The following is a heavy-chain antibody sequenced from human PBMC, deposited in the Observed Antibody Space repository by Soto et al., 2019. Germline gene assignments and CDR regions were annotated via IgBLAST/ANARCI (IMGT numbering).Heavy chain of an antibody. V-gene: IGHV3-48*02. CDR1: GFSFSTYS. D-gene: IGHD6-6*01. Sequence: EVQLVESGGGLVQPGGSLRLCCAAYGFSFSTYSMNWVRQAPGKGLEWVSYISSRSYTIYYIDSVKGRFTISRDNAKSSLYLQMNSLRDEDTAVYYCARGGNSSYNGMDVWAQGTTVTVSS. CDR2: ISSRSYTI. J-gene: IGHJ6*02. CDR3: ARGGNSSYNGMDV.